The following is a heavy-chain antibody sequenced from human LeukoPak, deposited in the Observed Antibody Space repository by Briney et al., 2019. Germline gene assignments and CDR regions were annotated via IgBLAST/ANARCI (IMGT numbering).Heavy chain of an antibody. CDR3: ARNHSPAYCGGDCYDPNWFDP. J-gene: IGHJ5*02. V-gene: IGHV1-46*01. D-gene: IGHD2-21*01. CDR2: INPSGGST. CDR1: GYTFTSYY. Sequence: ASVKVSCKASGYTFTSYYMHWVRQAPGQGLEWMGIINPSGGSTSYAQKFQGRVTMTRDTSTSTVYMELSSLRSEDTAVYYCARNHSPAYCGGDCYDPNWFDPWGQGTLVTVSS.